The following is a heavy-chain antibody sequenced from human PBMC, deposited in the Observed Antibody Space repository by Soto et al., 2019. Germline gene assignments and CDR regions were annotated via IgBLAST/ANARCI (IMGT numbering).Heavy chain of an antibody. Sequence: QVQLVQSGAEVKKPGSSVKVSCKASGGTFSTYAITWVRQAPGQGLEWMGRIIPILGMANYAQKFQGRVTTNRDKYKITAYMGLRNLGTEDTAVLYCERDRGLWFGEVSPPRGPDYYSYALDVWGQGTTVTVSS. CDR2: IIPILGMA. CDR1: GGTFSTYA. J-gene: IGHJ6*02. CDR3: ERDRGLWFGEVSPPRGPDYYSYALDV. V-gene: IGHV1-69*04. D-gene: IGHD3-10*01.